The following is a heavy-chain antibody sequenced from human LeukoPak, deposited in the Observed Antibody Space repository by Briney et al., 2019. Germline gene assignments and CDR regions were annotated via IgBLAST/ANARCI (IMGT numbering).Heavy chain of an antibody. V-gene: IGHV1-2*02. J-gene: IGHJ6*03. CDR1: GYTFTGYY. CDR3: ARDPNWNKNYYYYYMDV. D-gene: IGHD1/OR15-1a*01. Sequence: ASVKVSCKASGYTFTGYYMHWVRQAPGQGLEWMGWINPNSGGTNYAQKFQGRVTMTRDTSTSTAYMELSRLRSDDTAVYYCARDPNWNKNYYYYYMDVWGKGTTVTVSS. CDR2: INPNSGGT.